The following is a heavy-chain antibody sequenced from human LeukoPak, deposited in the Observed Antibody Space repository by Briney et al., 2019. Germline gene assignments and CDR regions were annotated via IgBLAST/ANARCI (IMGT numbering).Heavy chain of an antibody. Sequence: GGSLRLSCAASGFTFSSYEMNWVRQAPGKGLEWVSYISSSGSTIYYADSVKGRFTISRDNAKNSLYLQMNSLRAEDTAVYYCARGGSSRGPSPQSGQLDYWGQGTLVTVSS. V-gene: IGHV3-48*03. D-gene: IGHD6-6*01. CDR2: ISSSGSTI. CDR1: GFTFSSYE. J-gene: IGHJ4*02. CDR3: ARGGSSRGPSPQSGQLDY.